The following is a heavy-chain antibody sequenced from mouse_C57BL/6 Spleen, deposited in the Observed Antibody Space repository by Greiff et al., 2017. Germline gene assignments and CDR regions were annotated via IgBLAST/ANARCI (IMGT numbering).Heavy chain of an antibody. V-gene: IGHV1-61*01. CDR2: IYPSDSET. Sequence: QVQLQQPGAELVRPGSSVKLSCKASGYTFTSSWMAWVKQRPGQGLEWIGNIYPSDSETHYNQKFKDKATLTVAKSSSTAYMQRSSLTSEDSAVYDCARVGDYSNYFDYWGQGTTLTVSS. CDR1: GYTFTSSW. CDR3: ARVGDYSNYFDY. D-gene: IGHD2-5*01. J-gene: IGHJ2*01.